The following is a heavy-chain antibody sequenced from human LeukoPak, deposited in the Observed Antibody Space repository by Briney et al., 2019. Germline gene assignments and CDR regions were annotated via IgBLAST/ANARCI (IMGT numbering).Heavy chain of an antibody. V-gene: IGHV3-23*01. J-gene: IGHJ6*02. Sequence: ETLSLTYAEEGCTLRGYRFRWVRQAQGKKLEWVSTISAGGAGTYYADSVKGRFTISRDNSKNTLYVQMNSLRVEDTAVYYCAKAGYSSGRKYGMDVWGQGTTVTVSS. CDR1: GCTLRGYR. D-gene: IGHD6-19*01. CDR2: ISAGGAGT. CDR3: AKAGYSSGRKYGMDV.